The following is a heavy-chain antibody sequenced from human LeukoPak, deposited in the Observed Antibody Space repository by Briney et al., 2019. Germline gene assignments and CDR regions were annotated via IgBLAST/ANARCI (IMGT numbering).Heavy chain of an antibody. CDR3: ARGRGLGVVSPYFDY. Sequence: GGSLRPSCVVSGFSVSNNYIIWVRQAPGNGLERVPVIYGDGSTSHSAFVRGRFTISRDNSKNIVSLQMNNLRAEDTAVYYCARGRGLGVVSPYFDYWGQGTLVTVSS. J-gene: IGHJ4*02. V-gene: IGHV3-53*01. D-gene: IGHD3-3*01. CDR1: GFSVSNNY. CDR2: IYGDGST.